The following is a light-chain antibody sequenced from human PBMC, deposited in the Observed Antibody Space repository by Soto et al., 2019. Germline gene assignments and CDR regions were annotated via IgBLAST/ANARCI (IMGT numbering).Light chain of an antibody. Sequence: DILVTQSPSSVSASVGDRVTITCRASQDIAGFLAWYQHKPGRAPELLIRTASSLQSGVPSRFSGSGSGTDFTLTINSLQPEDSATYYCQQAYSFPITFGQGTRLEIK. CDR2: TAS. J-gene: IGKJ5*01. CDR1: QDIAGF. CDR3: QQAYSFPIT. V-gene: IGKV1D-12*01.